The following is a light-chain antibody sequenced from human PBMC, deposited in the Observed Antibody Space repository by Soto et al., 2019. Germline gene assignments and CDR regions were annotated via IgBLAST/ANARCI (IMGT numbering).Light chain of an antibody. V-gene: IGKV3-20*01. CDR2: GAS. J-gene: IGKJ4*01. CDR3: QQYGSSPLT. CDR1: QSVSSSY. Sequence: IVLPKSTGTLSLSPGERATLSGRASQSVSSSYLAWYQQKPGQAPRLLIYGASSRATGIPDRFSGSGSGTDFTLTISRLEPEDFAVYYCQQYGSSPLTFGGGTKVDIK.